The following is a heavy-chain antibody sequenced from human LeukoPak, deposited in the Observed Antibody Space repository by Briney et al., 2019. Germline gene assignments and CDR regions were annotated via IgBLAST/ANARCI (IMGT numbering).Heavy chain of an antibody. J-gene: IGHJ3*01. CDR1: GGSISSYY. CDR3: ASLGYTYGVDAFDF. V-gene: IGHV4-59*08. Sequence: SETLSLTCTVSGGSISSYYWSWVRQPPGKGLEWIGYIYNSGSTNFNPSLKSRVTISVDTSKNQFSLRLSSVTAADTAVYYCASLGYTYGVDAFDFWGQGTMVTVSS. CDR2: IYNSGST. D-gene: IGHD5-18*01.